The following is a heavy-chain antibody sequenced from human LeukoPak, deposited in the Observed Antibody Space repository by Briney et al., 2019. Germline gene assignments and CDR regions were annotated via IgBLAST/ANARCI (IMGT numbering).Heavy chain of an antibody. V-gene: IGHV3-23*01. J-gene: IGHJ4*02. D-gene: IGHD3-10*01. Sequence: GGSLRLSCAASGFTFSSYAMSWVRQAPGKGLEWVSSISGRGGSTYYADSVKGRFTISRDNSKNTLYLQMNSLRAEDTAVYYCAKVNSLTMVRGVNDYWGQGTLVTVSS. CDR2: ISGRGGST. CDR3: AKVNSLTMVRGVNDY. CDR1: GFTFSSYA.